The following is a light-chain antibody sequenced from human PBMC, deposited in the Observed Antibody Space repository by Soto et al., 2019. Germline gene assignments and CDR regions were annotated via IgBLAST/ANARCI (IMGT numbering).Light chain of an antibody. CDR2: DVS. Sequence: QSALTHPASVSGSPGQSITISCTGTSSDLGTYNYVSWYQQHPGKAPKLMIYDVSARPSGLSNRFSGSKFGNTASLTISGLQAEDEAVYYCSSYANNVVFGGGTKLTVL. J-gene: IGLJ2*01. CDR1: SSDLGTYNY. CDR3: SSYANNVV. V-gene: IGLV2-14*01.